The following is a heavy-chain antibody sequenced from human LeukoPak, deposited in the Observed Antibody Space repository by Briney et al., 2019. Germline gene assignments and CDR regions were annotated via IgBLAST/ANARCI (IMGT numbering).Heavy chain of an antibody. CDR2: INPNSGGT. Sequence: ASVKVSCKASGYTFTGYFMHWVRQAPGQGLEWMGWINPNSGGTNYAQKFQGRVTMTRDTSISTAYLELSRLRSNDTAVYYCARGIEVRDYYMDVWGKGTTVTVSS. D-gene: IGHD6-19*01. CDR1: GYTFTGYF. CDR3: ARGIEVRDYYMDV. J-gene: IGHJ6*03. V-gene: IGHV1-2*02.